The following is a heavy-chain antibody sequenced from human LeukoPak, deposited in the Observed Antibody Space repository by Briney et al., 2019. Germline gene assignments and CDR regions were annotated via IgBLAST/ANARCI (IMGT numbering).Heavy chain of an antibody. V-gene: IGHV3-64D*09. J-gene: IGHJ4*02. Sequence: GGSLRLSCSVSGFSFSSYAMHWARQAQGKGLEYVSSISSNGDSTYYADSVKGRFTISRDNSKNTLFLQMSSLRAEDTAVYYCVKDRYVDYWGQGTLVTVSS. CDR3: VKDRYVDY. CDR2: ISSNGDST. CDR1: GFSFSSYA. D-gene: IGHD3-16*01.